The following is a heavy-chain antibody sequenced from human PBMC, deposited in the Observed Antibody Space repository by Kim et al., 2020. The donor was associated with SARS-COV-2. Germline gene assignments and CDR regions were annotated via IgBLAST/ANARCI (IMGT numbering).Heavy chain of an antibody. D-gene: IGHD3-3*01. Sequence: GGSLRLSCAASGFTFSSYAMHWVRQAPGKGLEWVAVISYDGSNKYYADSVKGRFTISRDNSKNTLYLQMNSLRAEDTAVYYCARGNYDFWSGPGYYYGMDVWGQGTTVTVSS. CDR1: GFTFSSYA. J-gene: IGHJ6*02. CDR3: ARGNYDFWSGPGYYYGMDV. CDR2: ISYDGSNK. V-gene: IGHV3-30-3*01.